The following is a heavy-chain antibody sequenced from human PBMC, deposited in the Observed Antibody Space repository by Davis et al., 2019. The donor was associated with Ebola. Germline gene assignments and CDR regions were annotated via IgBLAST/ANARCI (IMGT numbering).Heavy chain of an antibody. D-gene: IGHD3-16*01. CDR2: LGLSGDT. V-gene: IGHV3-23*01. CDR3: ARPNIRERAFDI. Sequence: PEGSLRLSCAASGFVFSSYVMSWVRRAPGKGLEWVSTLGLSGDTYYADSVKGRFTISRDNSMNTLYLQMNSLRAEDTAVYYCARPNIRERAFDIWGQGTMVTVSS. J-gene: IGHJ3*02. CDR1: GFVFSSYV.